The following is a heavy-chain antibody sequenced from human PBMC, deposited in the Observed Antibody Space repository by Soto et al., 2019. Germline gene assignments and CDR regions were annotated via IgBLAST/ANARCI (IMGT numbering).Heavy chain of an antibody. J-gene: IGHJ4*02. Sequence: QVQLVESGGGVVQPGRSLRLSCAASGFMFSNHGMHWVRQAPGKGLEWVAVIWSDGNNRYYADSVKGRFTISRDNSNNTLYLQMNRLRAEDTAVYYCVRGDNWNDEASDYWGQGTLVTVSS. D-gene: IGHD1-1*01. CDR3: VRGDNWNDEASDY. CDR1: GFMFSNHG. CDR2: IWSDGNNR. V-gene: IGHV3-33*01.